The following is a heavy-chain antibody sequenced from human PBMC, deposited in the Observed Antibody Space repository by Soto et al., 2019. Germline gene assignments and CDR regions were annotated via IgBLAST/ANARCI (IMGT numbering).Heavy chain of an antibody. J-gene: IGHJ5*01. Sequence: QVQLQQSGPRLVKPSQTLSLTCAISGDSVSTNSATWDWIRQSPSRGLEWLGRTYYRSNWYYDYEVSVRGRITINPATSNNQLSLQLNSVPPDDTAVYYCARLIGDTWLDSWGQGTLVTVSS. CDR2: TYYRSNWYY. CDR1: GDSVSTNSAT. D-gene: IGHD2-8*01. V-gene: IGHV6-1*02. CDR3: ARLIGDTWLDS.